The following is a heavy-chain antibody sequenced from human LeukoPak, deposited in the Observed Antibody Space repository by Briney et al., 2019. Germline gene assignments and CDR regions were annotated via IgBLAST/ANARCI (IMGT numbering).Heavy chain of an antibody. V-gene: IGHV3-23*01. J-gene: IGHJ4*02. CDR1: GFTFSSYA. CDR3: AKGVQLFDY. D-gene: IGHD5-18*01. CDR2: ISGSGGST. Sequence: RGSLRLSCAASGFTFSSYAMSWVRQAPGKGLEWVSAISGSGGSTYYADSVKGRFTISRDNSKNTLYLQIYSLRAEDTAVYYCAKGVQLFDYWGQGTLVTVSS.